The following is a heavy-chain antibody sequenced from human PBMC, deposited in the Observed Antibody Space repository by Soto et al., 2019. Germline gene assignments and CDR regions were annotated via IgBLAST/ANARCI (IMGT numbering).Heavy chain of an antibody. D-gene: IGHD3-22*01. J-gene: IGHJ4*02. CDR3: ARGEGDYYDSSGPNY. V-gene: IGHV4-39*01. Sequence: SETLSLTCTVSGGSISRSSYYWGWIRQPPGKGLEWIGSIYYSGSTYYNPSLKSRVTISVDTSKNQFSLKLSSVTAADTAVYYCARGEGDYYDSSGPNYWGQGTLVTVSS. CDR2: IYYSGST. CDR1: GGSISRSSYY.